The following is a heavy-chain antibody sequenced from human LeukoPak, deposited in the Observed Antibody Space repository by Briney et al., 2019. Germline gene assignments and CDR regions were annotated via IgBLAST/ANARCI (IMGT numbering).Heavy chain of an antibody. CDR3: ARGIYDFWSGYRMDV. D-gene: IGHD3-3*01. V-gene: IGHV4-59*01. Sequence: SETLSLTCTVSGGSISSYYWSWIRQPPGKGLEWIGYIYYSGSTNYNPSLKSRVTISVDTSKNQFSLKLSSVTAADTAVYYCARGIYDFWSGYRMDVWGQGTTVTVSS. J-gene: IGHJ6*02. CDR1: GGSISSYY. CDR2: IYYSGST.